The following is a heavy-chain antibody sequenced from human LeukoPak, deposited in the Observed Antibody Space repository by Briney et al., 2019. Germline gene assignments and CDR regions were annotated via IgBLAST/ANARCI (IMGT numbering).Heavy chain of an antibody. J-gene: IGHJ4*02. V-gene: IGHV4-34*01. CDR3: ARQGRWESKRFDY. CDR2: INHSGST. D-gene: IGHD1-26*01. CDR1: GGSFSGYY. Sequence: SETLSLTCAVYGGSFSGYYWSWIRQPPGKGLEWIGEINHSGSTNYNPSLKSRVTISVDTSKNQFSLKLSSVTAADTAVYYCARQGRWESKRFDYWGQGTLVTVPS.